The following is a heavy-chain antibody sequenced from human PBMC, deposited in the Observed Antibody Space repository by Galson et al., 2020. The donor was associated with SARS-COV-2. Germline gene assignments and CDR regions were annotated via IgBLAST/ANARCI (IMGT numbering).Heavy chain of an antibody. Sequence: ASVKVSCKASGYTFTGYYMHWVRQAPGQGLEWMGWINPNSGGTNYAQKFQGRVTMTRDTSISTAYMELSRLRSDDTAVYYCAREELWLYYFDYWGRGALVIVSS. V-gene: IGHV1-2*02. D-gene: IGHD5-18*01. J-gene: IGHJ4*02. CDR3: AREELWLYYFDY. CDR2: INPNSGGT. CDR1: GYTFTGYY.